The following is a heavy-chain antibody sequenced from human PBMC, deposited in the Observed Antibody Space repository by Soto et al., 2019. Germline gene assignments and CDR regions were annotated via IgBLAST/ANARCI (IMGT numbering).Heavy chain of an antibody. CDR1: GYTFTSYG. V-gene: IGHV1-18*01. CDR3: ARDREYNWNYNWFDP. D-gene: IGHD1-7*01. J-gene: IGHJ5*02. Sequence: VASVKVSCKASGYTFTSYGISWVRQAPGQGLEWMGWISTYNGNTNFTQKLQGRVTMTTDTSTSTAYMELRSLRSDDTAVYYCARDREYNWNYNWFDPWGQGTLVTVSS. CDR2: ISTYNGNT.